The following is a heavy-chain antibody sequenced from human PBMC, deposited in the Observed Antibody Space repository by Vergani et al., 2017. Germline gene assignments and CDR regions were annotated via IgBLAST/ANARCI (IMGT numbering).Heavy chain of an antibody. CDR2: IYPADSDT. CDR1: EYSFGNYW. V-gene: IGHV5-51*01. J-gene: IGHJ4*02. Sequence: EVELVQSGPEMRKPGESLKILCKGSEYSFGNYWSGWVRQMPGKGLEWLGIIYPADSDTRYSPSCQGQVTISADKSISTAFLQWDSLKASDTALYYCARHTTYTDSWGQGTLVTVSS. D-gene: IGHD1-1*01. CDR3: ARHTTYTDS.